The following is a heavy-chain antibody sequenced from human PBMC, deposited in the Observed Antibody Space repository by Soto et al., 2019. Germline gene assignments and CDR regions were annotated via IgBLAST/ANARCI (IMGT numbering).Heavy chain of an antibody. CDR1: GGSFSGYY. J-gene: IGHJ6*02. CDR3: ARGGGFLECLLPYYYYGMDV. CDR2: INHSGST. V-gene: IGHV4-34*01. Sequence: PSETLSLTCAVYGGSFSGYYWSWIRQPPGKGLEWIGEINHSGSTNYNPSLKSRVTIAVDTSKNQFSLKLSSVTAADTAVYYCARGGGFLECLLPYYYYGMDVGGQGATVTVSS. D-gene: IGHD3-3*01.